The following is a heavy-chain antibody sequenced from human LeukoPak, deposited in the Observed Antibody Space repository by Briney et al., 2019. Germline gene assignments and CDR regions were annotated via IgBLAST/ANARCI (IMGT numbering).Heavy chain of an antibody. CDR2: INFNGGTT. D-gene: IGHD6-19*01. CDR3: AKDWHTNGWYFFNY. V-gene: IGHV3-23*01. CDR1: GFTFSSYA. Sequence: GGSLRLSCAASGFTFSSYAMSWVRQAPGKGLEWVSGINFNGGTTYYADPVKGRFTISRDNSKTTLYLQMNSLRAEDTAVYYCAKDWHTNGWYFFNYWGQGTLVTVSS. J-gene: IGHJ4*02.